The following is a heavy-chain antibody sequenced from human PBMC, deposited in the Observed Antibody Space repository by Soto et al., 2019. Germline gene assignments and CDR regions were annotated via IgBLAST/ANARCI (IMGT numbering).Heavy chain of an antibody. CDR3: AAEISSAAHS. D-gene: IGHD6-13*01. J-gene: IGHJ4*02. CDR1: SGSISSSTYH. Sequence: SETLSLTCTVSSGSISSSTYHWAWIRQPPGKALEWIGSIYFSGTTYYSPSLKTRVTSFVHTSKNQFSLKLSSVTAADTAIYYCAAEISSAAHSWVQGIVVTVSS. CDR2: IYFSGTT. V-gene: IGHV4-39*01.